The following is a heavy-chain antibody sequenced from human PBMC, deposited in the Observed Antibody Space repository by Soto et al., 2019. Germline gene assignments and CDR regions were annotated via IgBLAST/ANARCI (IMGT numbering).Heavy chain of an antibody. CDR2: ISGSGGST. Sequence: PGGSLRLSCAASGFTFSSYAMSWVRQAPGKGLEWVSAISGSGGSTYYADSVKGRFTISRDNSKNTLYLQMNSLRAEDTAVYYCAKDLAPGGSSSWYSPAIYFDYRGQGTLVTGSS. J-gene: IGHJ4*02. CDR3: AKDLAPGGSSSWYSPAIYFDY. D-gene: IGHD6-13*01. CDR1: GFTFSSYA. V-gene: IGHV3-23*01.